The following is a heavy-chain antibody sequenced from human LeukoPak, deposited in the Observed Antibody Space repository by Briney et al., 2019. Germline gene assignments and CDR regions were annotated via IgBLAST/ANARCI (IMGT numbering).Heavy chain of an antibody. D-gene: IGHD5-12*01. J-gene: IGHJ4*02. V-gene: IGHV1-2*02. Sequence: ASVKVSCKASGYTFTGYYMHWVRQAPGQGLEWMGWINPKSGSKNYAQKFQGSVTMTRDKSISTAYMELSRLRSDDTAVYYCTSSLEATILWGQGTLVTVS. CDR2: INPKSGSK. CDR3: TSSLEATIL. CDR1: GYTFTGYY.